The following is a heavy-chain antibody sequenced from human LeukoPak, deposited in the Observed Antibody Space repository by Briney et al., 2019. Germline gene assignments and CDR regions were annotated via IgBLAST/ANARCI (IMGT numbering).Heavy chain of an antibody. CDR1: GYTFTGYY. V-gene: IGHV1-46*01. Sequence: ASVKVSCKASGYTFTGYYMHWVRQAPGQGLEWMGIINPSGGSTSYAQKFQGRVTMTRDTPTSTVYMELSSLRSEDTAVYYCAREGGSMIAFDYWGQGTLVTVSS. D-gene: IGHD3-22*01. CDR2: INPSGGST. J-gene: IGHJ4*02. CDR3: AREGGSMIAFDY.